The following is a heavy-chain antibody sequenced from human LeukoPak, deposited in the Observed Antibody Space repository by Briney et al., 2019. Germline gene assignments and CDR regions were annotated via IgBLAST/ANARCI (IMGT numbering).Heavy chain of an antibody. CDR3: AKEGYCTTTKCPRAFDI. D-gene: IGHD2-2*01. J-gene: IGHJ3*02. Sequence: GGSLRLSCAASGFTFSNYAMHWVRQAPGKGLDWLAVISYDGINQYYADSVKGRFTISRDNAKNTLSLQMNSLRGEDTAVYYCAKEGYCTTTKCPRAFDIWGQGTWSPSLQ. CDR1: GFTFSNYA. CDR2: ISYDGINQ. V-gene: IGHV3-30*01.